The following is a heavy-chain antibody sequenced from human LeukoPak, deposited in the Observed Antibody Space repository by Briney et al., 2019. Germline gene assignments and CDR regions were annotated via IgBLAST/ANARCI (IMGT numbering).Heavy chain of an antibody. CDR3: ARVPVDIVVVSSGIYYYYYMDV. D-gene: IGHD2-2*01. CDR2: VKQDGSEK. Sequence: PGGSLRLSCAASGFTFSSYSVSWVRRAPGKGLEWVANVKQDGSEKYYVDSVKGRFTISRDNAKNSLYLQMNSLRAEDTAVYYCARVPVDIVVVSSGIYYYYYMDVWGKGTTVTVSS. V-gene: IGHV3-7*01. J-gene: IGHJ6*03. CDR1: GFTFSSYS.